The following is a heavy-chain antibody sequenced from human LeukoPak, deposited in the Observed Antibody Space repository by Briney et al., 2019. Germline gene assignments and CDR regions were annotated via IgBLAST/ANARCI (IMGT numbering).Heavy chain of an antibody. CDR2: IRGDTGDT. CDR1: GYTLSDYY. V-gene: IGHV1-2*02. CDR3: ARVRGSSCDY. Sequence: ASVKVSCKTSGYTLSDYYMHWVRQAPGQGLEWMGWIRGDTGDTDSPQKFQGRVTMTRDTSSNTAYMELSRLTFDDTARYFCARVRGSSCDYWGQGTLVTVSS. J-gene: IGHJ4*02. D-gene: IGHD6-13*01.